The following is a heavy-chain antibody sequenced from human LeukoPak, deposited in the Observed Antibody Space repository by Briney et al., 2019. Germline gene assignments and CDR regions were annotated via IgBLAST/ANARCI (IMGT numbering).Heavy chain of an antibody. J-gene: IGHJ4*02. D-gene: IGHD3-3*01. CDR2: ISSSSSYI. CDR3: ARDAEYYDFWSGYYTVSSFDYFDY. Sequence: GGSLRLSCAAPGFTFSSYSMNWVRQAPGKGLEWVSSISSSSSYIYYADSVKGRFTISRDNAKNSLYLQMNSLRAEDTAVYYCARDAEYYDFWSGYYTVSSFDYFDYWGQGTLVTVSS. V-gene: IGHV3-21*01. CDR1: GFTFSSYS.